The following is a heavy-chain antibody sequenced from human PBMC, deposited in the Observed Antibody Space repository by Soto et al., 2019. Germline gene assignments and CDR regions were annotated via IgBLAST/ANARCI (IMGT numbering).Heavy chain of an antibody. Sequence: SETLSLTCSVANGSSSRYYWSCFQQPPGKGLEWIGYIYYSGSTNYNPSLKSRVTISVDTSKNQFSLKLSSVIVADTAVYYCARHIRLEYSSSWGRDKKTWFAPWGQGTLVTVSS. CDR2: IYYSGST. J-gene: IGHJ5*02. CDR3: ARHIRLEYSSSWGRDKKTWFAP. CDR1: NGSSSRYY. V-gene: IGHV4-59*08. D-gene: IGHD6-6*01.